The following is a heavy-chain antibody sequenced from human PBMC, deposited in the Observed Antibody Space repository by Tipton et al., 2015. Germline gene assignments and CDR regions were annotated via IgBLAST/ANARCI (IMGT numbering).Heavy chain of an antibody. CDR1: GGSINVGGYY. V-gene: IGHV4-31*03. D-gene: IGHD5-18*01. Sequence: TLSLTCTVSGGSINVGGYYWVWIRQPPGKGLEWIGCIYYNGSTYNNPSLKSRVTISEDTSKNQFSLKLSSVTAADTAVYYCARGGYSDHDFDYWGQGTLVTVSS. CDR2: IYYNGST. CDR3: ARGGYSDHDFDY. J-gene: IGHJ4*02.